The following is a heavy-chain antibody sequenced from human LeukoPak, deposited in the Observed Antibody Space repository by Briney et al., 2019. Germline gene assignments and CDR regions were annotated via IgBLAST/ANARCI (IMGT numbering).Heavy chain of an antibody. Sequence: GGSLRLSCAASGFTFSSYAMSWVRQAPGKGLEWVSAISGSGDSTYYADSVKGRFTISRDNSKNTLYLQMNSLRAEDTAVYYCVVVARYYYYMDVWGKGTTVTISS. CDR3: VVVARYYYYMDV. CDR1: GFTFSSYA. CDR2: ISGSGDST. J-gene: IGHJ6*03. D-gene: IGHD2-15*01. V-gene: IGHV3-23*01.